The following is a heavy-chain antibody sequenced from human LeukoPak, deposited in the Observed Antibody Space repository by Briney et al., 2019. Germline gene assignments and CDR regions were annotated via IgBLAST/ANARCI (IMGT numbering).Heavy chain of an antibody. CDR3: ARDRVGPTVDTFDL. Sequence: SETLSLTCTVSGGSISSYYWSWIRQPPGKGLEWIGYIHYSGSTNYNPSLKSRLTMSVDTSKNQFSLRLSSVTAADTAIYYCARDRVGPTVDTFDLWGQGTMVTVSS. D-gene: IGHD1-26*01. CDR2: IHYSGST. V-gene: IGHV4-59*12. CDR1: GGSISSYY. J-gene: IGHJ3*01.